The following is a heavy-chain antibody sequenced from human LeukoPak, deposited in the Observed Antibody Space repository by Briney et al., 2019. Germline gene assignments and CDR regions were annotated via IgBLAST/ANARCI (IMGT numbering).Heavy chain of an antibody. D-gene: IGHD3-3*01. J-gene: IGHJ4*02. CDR1: GFTFSNAW. Sequence: NPGGSLRLSCAASGFTFSNAWMSWVRQAPGKGLEWVGRIKSKTDGGTTDYAAPVKGRFTISRDDSKNTLYLQMNSLKTEDTAVYYCTTTYYDFWSGYYTNYWGQGTLVTVSS. V-gene: IGHV3-15*01. CDR2: IKSKTDGGTT. CDR3: TTTYYDFWSGYYTNY.